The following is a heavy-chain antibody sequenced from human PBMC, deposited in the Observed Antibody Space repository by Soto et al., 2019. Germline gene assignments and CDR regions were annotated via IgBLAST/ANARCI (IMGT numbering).Heavy chain of an antibody. CDR1: GGSISSSSYY. CDR2: IYYSGST. V-gene: IGHV4-39*01. D-gene: IGHD1-26*01. CDR3: ARHIGEWELLGYFDY. J-gene: IGHJ4*02. Sequence: KQSQTLSLTCTVSGGSISSSSYYWGWIRQPPGKGLEWIGRIYYSGSTYYNPSLKSRVTISVDTSKNQFSLKLSSVTAADTAVYYCARHIGEWELLGYFDYWGQGTLVTVSS.